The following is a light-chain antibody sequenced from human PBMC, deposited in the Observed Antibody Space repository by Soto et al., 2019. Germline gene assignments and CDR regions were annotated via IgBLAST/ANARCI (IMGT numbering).Light chain of an antibody. CDR3: QHYNSYSVA. Sequence: IQMTQSPSSLCASVGGRCTITCRASQGIRNDLGWYQQKPGKAPKLLXYQASTLKSGVPSRFRGSGSGTEFTLTISSLQPDDFETYYCQHYNSYSVAFGQGTKVDIK. V-gene: IGKV1-17*01. CDR1: QGIRND. J-gene: IGKJ1*01. CDR2: QAS.